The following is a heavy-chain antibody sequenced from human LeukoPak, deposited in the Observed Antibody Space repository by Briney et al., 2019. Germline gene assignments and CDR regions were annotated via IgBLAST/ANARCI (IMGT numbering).Heavy chain of an antibody. CDR1: GYTFTSYY. CDR3: ARAVYDSSGYFYLYWFDP. CDR2: VNPTSGGT. J-gene: IGHJ5*02. D-gene: IGHD3-22*01. V-gene: IGHV1-2*02. Sequence: ASVKVSCKTSGYTFTSYYMHWVRQAPGQGLKWMGWVNPTSGGTNYAQKFQGRVTMTRDTSINTVYMELSRLRSDDTAVYYCARAVYDSSGYFYLYWFDPWGQGTLVTVSS.